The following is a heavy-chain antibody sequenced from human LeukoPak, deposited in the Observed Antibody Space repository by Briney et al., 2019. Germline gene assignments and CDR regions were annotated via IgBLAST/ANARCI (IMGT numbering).Heavy chain of an antibody. CDR2: ISSSTSTI. CDR3: ARESWFDP. Sequence: GGSLSLSCSASGFTFSTYSMNWVRQAPGKGLEWVSYISSSTSTIYYADSVKGRFTISRDNAKNSLYLQMNSLRVEDTAVYYCARESWFDPWGQRTLVTVSS. CDR1: GFTFSTYS. V-gene: IGHV3-48*01. J-gene: IGHJ5*02.